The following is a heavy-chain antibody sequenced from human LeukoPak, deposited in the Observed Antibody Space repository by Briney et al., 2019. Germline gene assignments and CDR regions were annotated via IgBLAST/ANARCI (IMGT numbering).Heavy chain of an antibody. CDR3: ARGPQWRGDYYYMDV. Sequence: ASVKVSCKASGYSFTNFDINWVRQATGQGLEWMGWMNPNSGNKGYAQKFQGRVTMTMNTSITTAYMELSSLRSEDTAVHYCARGPQWRGDYYYMDVWGRGTTVTVSS. J-gene: IGHJ6*03. CDR2: MNPNSGNK. CDR1: GYSFTNFD. V-gene: IGHV1-8*01. D-gene: IGHD6-19*01.